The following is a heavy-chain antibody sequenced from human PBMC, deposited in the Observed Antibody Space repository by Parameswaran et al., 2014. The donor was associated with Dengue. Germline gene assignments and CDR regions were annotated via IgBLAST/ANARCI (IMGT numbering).Heavy chain of an antibody. CDR2: INPSGGST. V-gene: IGHV1-46*01. D-gene: IGHD4-23*01. J-gene: IGHJ6*04. Sequence: WVRQAPGQGLEWMGIINPSGGSTSYAQKFQGRVTMTRDTSTSTVYMELSSLRSEDTAVYYCARGGGNSGYYYYYGMDVWAKDHGHRLL. CDR3: ARGGGNSGYYYYYGMDV.